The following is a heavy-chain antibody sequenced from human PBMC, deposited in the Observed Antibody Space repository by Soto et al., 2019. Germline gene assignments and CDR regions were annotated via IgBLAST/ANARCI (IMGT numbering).Heavy chain of an antibody. V-gene: IGHV1-18*01. CDR2: ISAYNGNT. CDR3: ARDQPYYYDSSGDSKMIFDY. CDR1: GYTFTSYG. J-gene: IGHJ4*02. D-gene: IGHD3-22*01. Sequence: QVQLVQSGAEVKKPGASVKVSCKASGYTFTSYGISWVRQAPGQGLEWMGWISAYNGNTNYAQKLQGRVTMTTDTSTSTAYMELRSLRSDDTAVYYCARDQPYYYDSSGDSKMIFDYWGQGTLVTVSS.